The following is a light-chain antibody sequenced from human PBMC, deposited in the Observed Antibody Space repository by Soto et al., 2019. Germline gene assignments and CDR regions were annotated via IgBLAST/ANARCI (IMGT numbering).Light chain of an antibody. CDR3: QQSYSTPDT. Sequence: DIQMTQSPSSLSASVGDRVTITCRASQSISSYLYWYQQKPGKAPKLLIYAASSLQSGVPSRFSGSGSGTDFTLTISSLQPEDFATYYCQQSYSTPDTFGGGTKVEIK. V-gene: IGKV1-39*01. CDR2: AAS. J-gene: IGKJ4*01. CDR1: QSISSY.